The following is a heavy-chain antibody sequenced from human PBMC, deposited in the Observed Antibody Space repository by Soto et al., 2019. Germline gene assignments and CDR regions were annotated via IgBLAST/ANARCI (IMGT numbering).Heavy chain of an antibody. CDR1: GFTFSSYA. V-gene: IGHV3-23*01. CDR3: AKSIAVAGSTYSAMDV. Sequence: GGSRRRSCAASGFTFSSYAMSWVRQAPGKGLEWVSAISGSGGSTYYADSVKGRFTISRDNSKNTLYLQMNSLRAEDTAVYYCAKSIAVAGSTYSAMDVWGQGTTVTVSS. D-gene: IGHD6-19*01. CDR2: ISGSGGST. J-gene: IGHJ6*02.